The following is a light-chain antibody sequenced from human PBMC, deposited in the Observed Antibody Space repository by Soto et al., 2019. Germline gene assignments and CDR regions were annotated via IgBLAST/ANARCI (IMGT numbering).Light chain of an antibody. CDR1: QSVSSN. CDR3: QQYNNWPSIT. Sequence: EIVMTQSSATLSVSPGERATLSCRASQSVSSNLAWYQQKPGQAPRLLIYGASTRATGIPARFSGSGSGTELTLTISSLQSEDFAVYYCQQYNNWPSITFGQGTRLEIK. J-gene: IGKJ5*01. V-gene: IGKV3-15*01. CDR2: GAS.